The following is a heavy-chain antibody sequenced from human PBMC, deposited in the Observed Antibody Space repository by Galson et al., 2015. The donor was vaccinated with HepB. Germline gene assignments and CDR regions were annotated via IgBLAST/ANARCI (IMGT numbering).Heavy chain of an antibody. CDR2: IYYSGST. Sequence: TLSLTCTVSGGSISSGGYYWSWIRQHPGKGLEWIGYIYYSGSTYYNPSLKSRATISVDTSKNQFSLKLSSVTAADTAEYYCARVPYSSGWSGTYFDYWGQGTLVTVSS. CDR1: GGSISSGGYY. J-gene: IGHJ4*02. D-gene: IGHD6-19*01. V-gene: IGHV4-31*03. CDR3: ARVPYSSGWSGTYFDY.